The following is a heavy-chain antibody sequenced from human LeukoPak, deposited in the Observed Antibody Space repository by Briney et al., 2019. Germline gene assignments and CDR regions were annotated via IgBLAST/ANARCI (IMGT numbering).Heavy chain of an antibody. D-gene: IGHD6-13*01. CDR3: AKGGIHRGYYCYYMDV. CDR1: GFTFDDYA. V-gene: IGHV3-9*01. J-gene: IGHJ6*03. CDR2: ISWNSGNI. Sequence: GGSLRLSCAASGFTFDDYAMHWVRHAPGKGLEWVSGISWNSGNIGYADSVKGRFTISRDNAKNSLYLQMNSLRAEDTALYFCAKGGIHRGYYCYYMDVWGKGTTVTISS.